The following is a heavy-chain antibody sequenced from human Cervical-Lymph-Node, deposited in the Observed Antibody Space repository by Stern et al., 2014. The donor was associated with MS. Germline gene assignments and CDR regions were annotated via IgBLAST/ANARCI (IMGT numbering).Heavy chain of an antibody. CDR1: GFTFSSYA. Sequence: DQLVESGGGLVQPGGSLRLSCAASGFTFSSYAMSWVRQAPGKGLEWVSAISGSGGSTYDADSVKGRFTISRDNSKNTLYLQMNSLRAEDTAVYYCAKKAYDSSGYYIRSPYDYWGQGTLVTVSS. D-gene: IGHD3-22*01. V-gene: IGHV3-23*04. J-gene: IGHJ4*02. CDR3: AKKAYDSSGYYIRSPYDY. CDR2: ISGSGGST.